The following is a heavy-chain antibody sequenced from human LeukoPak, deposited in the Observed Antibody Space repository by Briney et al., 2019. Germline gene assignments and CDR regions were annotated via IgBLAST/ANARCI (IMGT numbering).Heavy chain of an antibody. Sequence: GGSLRLSCAASGFTFSSYAMSWVRPAPGKGLEWVSAISGSGGSTYYADSVKGRFTISRDNSKNTLYLQMNSLRAEDTAVYYCAKMDQLLDLFDYWGQGTLVTGSS. CDR3: AKMDQLLDLFDY. V-gene: IGHV3-23*01. D-gene: IGHD2-2*01. CDR2: ISGSGGST. J-gene: IGHJ4*02. CDR1: GFTFSSYA.